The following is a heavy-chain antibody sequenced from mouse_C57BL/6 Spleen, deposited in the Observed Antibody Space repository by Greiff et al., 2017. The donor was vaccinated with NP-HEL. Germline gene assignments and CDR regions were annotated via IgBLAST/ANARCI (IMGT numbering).Heavy chain of an antibody. CDR1: GFTFSSYA. D-gene: IGHD1-1*01. Sequence: EVKLMESGGGLVKPGGSLKLSCAASGFTFSSYAMSWVRQTPEKRLEWVATISDGGSYTYYPDNVKGRFTISRDNAKNNLYLQMSHLKSEDTAMYYCARVRSYGAMDYWGQGTSVTVSS. V-gene: IGHV5-4*03. CDR2: ISDGGSYT. J-gene: IGHJ4*01. CDR3: ARVRSYGAMDY.